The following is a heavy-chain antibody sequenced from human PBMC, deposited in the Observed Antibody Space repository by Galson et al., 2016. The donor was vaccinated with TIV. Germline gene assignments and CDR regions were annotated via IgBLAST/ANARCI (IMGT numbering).Heavy chain of an antibody. D-gene: IGHD1-14*01. CDR2: IDPSNGGT. CDR3: ARGPHHEGTNFDY. Sequence: SVKVSCKASGYTFTRYYIHWVRQAAGQGLEWMGIIDPSNGGTTYAQKFQGRLTLTRDTSTSTVYFELSSLTSEDTAVYYCARGPHHEGTNFDYWAQGTLVTVSS. J-gene: IGHJ4*02. V-gene: IGHV1-46*01. CDR1: GYTFTRYY.